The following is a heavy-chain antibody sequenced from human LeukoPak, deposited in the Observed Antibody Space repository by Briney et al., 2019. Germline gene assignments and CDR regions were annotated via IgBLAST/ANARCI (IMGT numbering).Heavy chain of an antibody. J-gene: IGHJ4*02. CDR2: IYTSGST. D-gene: IGHD2-2*01. CDR1: GGSISSGSYY. CDR3: ARLYAVVPAPLGY. Sequence: PSQTLSLTCTVSGGSISSGSYYWSWIRQPAGKGLEWIGRIYTSGSTNYNPPLKSRATISVDTSKNQFSLKLSSVTAADTAVYYCARLYAVVPAPLGYWGQGTLVTVSS. V-gene: IGHV4-61*02.